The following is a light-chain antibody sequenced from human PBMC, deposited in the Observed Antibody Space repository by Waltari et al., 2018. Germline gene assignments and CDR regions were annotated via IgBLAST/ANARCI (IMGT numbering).Light chain of an antibody. V-gene: IGKV3-11*01. CDR1: QSVRTY. J-gene: IGKJ4*01. CDR3: QERSNWPGGS. CDR2: DAS. Sequence: EIVMTQSPATLSLSPGESVTLSCRASQSVRTYLAWYQQKPGQAPRLLISDASNRATGIPARFVGSGSGTDFTLTSSRLEPEDFAVYYCQERSNWPGGSFGGGTKVEIK.